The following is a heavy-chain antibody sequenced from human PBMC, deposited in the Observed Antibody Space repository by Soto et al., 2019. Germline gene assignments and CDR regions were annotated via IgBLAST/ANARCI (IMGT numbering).Heavy chain of an antibody. CDR2: IFSNDEK. D-gene: IGHD3-3*01. Sequence: QVTLKESGPVLVNPTETLTLTCTVSGFSLSNARMGVSWIRQPPGKALEWLAHIFSNDEKSYSTSLKSRITISKDTSKSQVVLTMTIMDPVDTATYYCARMSGYYEYYYYMDVWGKGTTVTVSS. J-gene: IGHJ6*03. CDR1: GFSLSNARMG. V-gene: IGHV2-26*01. CDR3: ARMSGYYEYYYYMDV.